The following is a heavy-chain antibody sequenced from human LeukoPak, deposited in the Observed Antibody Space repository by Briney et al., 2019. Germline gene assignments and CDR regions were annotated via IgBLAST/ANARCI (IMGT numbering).Heavy chain of an antibody. J-gene: IGHJ3*02. CDR2: IYSGGST. V-gene: IGHV3-53*01. CDR1: GFXVSSSY. D-gene: IGHD4-17*01. Sequence: GGSLRLSCGASGFXVSSSYISWVRQAPGKGLEWISLIYSGGSTYYADSVKDRFTISRDNSKNTLYMQMNSLRVEDTAVYYCARDRGDYGDPDAFDMWGQGTMVTVSA. CDR3: ARDRGDYGDPDAFDM.